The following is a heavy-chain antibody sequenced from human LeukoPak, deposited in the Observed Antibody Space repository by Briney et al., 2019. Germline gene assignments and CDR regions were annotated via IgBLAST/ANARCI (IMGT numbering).Heavy chain of an antibody. J-gene: IGHJ5*02. CDR1: GFTFDDYA. Sequence: PGGSLRLSCAASGFTFDDYAMHWVRQAPGKGLEWVSLISWDGGSTYYADSVKGRFTISRDNAKNSLYLQMNSLRAEDTALYYCARDLDWGAFDAWGQGTLVTVSS. CDR2: ISWDGGST. V-gene: IGHV3-43D*03. D-gene: IGHD3-9*01. CDR3: ARDLDWGAFDA.